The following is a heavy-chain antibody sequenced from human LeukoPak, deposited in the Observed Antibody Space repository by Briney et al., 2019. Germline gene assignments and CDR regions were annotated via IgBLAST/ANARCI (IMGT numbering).Heavy chain of an antibody. V-gene: IGHV3-53*01. CDR3: ARSLRPGGAFDI. CDR1: GFSFSTYW. CDR2: IYSGGST. Sequence: GGSLRLSCAASGFSFSTYWMSWYRQAPGKGLEWVSVIYSGGSTYYADSVKGRFTISRDNSKNTLYLQMNSLRAEDTAVYYCARSLRPGGAFDIWGQGTMVTVSS. J-gene: IGHJ3*02. D-gene: IGHD4-17*01.